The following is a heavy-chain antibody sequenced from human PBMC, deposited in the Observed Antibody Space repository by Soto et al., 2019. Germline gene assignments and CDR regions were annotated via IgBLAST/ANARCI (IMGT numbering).Heavy chain of an antibody. CDR1: GGSLSGHY. Sequence: QVQLQQWGAGPLRPLETHFPPCGVPGGSLSGHYWAWIRQSPGKGLEWIGEINDRGSINYNPSQKSRVSISVDTSKNHYTLNLRSVTAADTAVYYCARESHDILAGPPWVWYFDLWGRGTLVTVSS. D-gene: IGHD3-9*01. CDR2: INDRGSI. J-gene: IGHJ2*01. V-gene: IGHV4-34*01. CDR3: ARESHDILAGPPWVWYFDL.